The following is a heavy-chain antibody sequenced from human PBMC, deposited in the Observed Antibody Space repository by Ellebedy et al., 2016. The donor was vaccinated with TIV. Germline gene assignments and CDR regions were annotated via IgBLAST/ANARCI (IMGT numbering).Heavy chain of an antibody. CDR1: GGSISSSGFS. CDR3: ARGKPFDS. V-gene: IGHV3-23*01. J-gene: IGHJ4*02. CDR2: ISGSGGAA. Sequence: PSETLSLTCSVSGGSISSSGFSWGWIRQAPGKGLEWLSAISGSGGAAYYADFVKGRFTISRDSSRNTVSLQMNSLRAEDTAVYYRARGKPFDSWGQGTLVTVSS.